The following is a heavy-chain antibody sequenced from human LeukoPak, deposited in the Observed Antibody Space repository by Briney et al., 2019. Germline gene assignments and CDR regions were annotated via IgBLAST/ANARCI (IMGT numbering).Heavy chain of an antibody. CDR3: AKGMSRDSYYFDY. CDR1: GFTFSSYS. J-gene: IGHJ4*02. V-gene: IGHV3-21*01. CDR2: ISSSSSYI. Sequence: GGSLRLSCAASGFTFSSYSMNWVRQAPGKGLEWVSSISSSSSYIYYADSVKGRFTISRDNSKNTLYLEMSSLRPEDTAVYYCAKGMSRDSYYFDYWGQGTLVTVSS. D-gene: IGHD5-24*01.